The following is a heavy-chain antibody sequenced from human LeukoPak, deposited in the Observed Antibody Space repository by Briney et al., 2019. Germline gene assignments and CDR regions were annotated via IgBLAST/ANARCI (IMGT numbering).Heavy chain of an antibody. D-gene: IGHD2-2*01. CDR3: ARAGHIVVVLTSYYMDV. V-gene: IGHV1-18*01. CDR2: ISAYNGNT. J-gene: IGHJ6*03. Sequence: ASVKVSCKASGYTFTSYGISWVRQAPGQGLEWMGWISAYNGNTNYAQKLQGRVTMTTDTSTSTAYMELRSLRSDDTAVYYCARAGHIVVVLTSYYMDVWGKGTTVIVSS. CDR1: GYTFTSYG.